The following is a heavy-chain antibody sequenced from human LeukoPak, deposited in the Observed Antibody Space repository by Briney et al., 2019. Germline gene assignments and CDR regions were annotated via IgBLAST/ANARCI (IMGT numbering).Heavy chain of an antibody. J-gene: IGHJ4*02. Sequence: GGSLRLSCAASGFTFSSYAMSWVRQAPGKGLEWVSVIYSGGSTYYADSVKGRFTISRDNSKNTLYLQMNSLRAEDTAVYYCARDRRAYDSSGSFFDYWGQGTLVTVSS. V-gene: IGHV3-53*01. CDR1: GFTFSSYA. D-gene: IGHD3-22*01. CDR3: ARDRRAYDSSGSFFDY. CDR2: IYSGGST.